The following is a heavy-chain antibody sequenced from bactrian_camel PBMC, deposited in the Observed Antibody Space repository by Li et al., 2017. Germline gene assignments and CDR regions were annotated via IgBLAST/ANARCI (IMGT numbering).Heavy chain of an antibody. J-gene: IGHJ4*01. D-gene: IGHD2*01. CDR1: GFTFSSYW. Sequence: QLVESGGGLVQPGGSLRLSCAASGFTFSSYWMYWVRQAPGKGLEWVSTINSGGGTTYYADSVKGRFTISRDNAKNTLYLQMNSLKTEDTAVYYCATSGNYHWGQGTQVTVS. V-gene: IGHV3S1*01. CDR2: INSGGGTT. CDR3: ATSGNYH.